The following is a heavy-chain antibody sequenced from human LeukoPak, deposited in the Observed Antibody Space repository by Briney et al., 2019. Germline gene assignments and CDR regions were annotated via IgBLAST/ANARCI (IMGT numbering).Heavy chain of an antibody. J-gene: IGHJ4*02. CDR3: ARSRVAAAGGFDY. D-gene: IGHD6-13*01. V-gene: IGHV4-59*01. CDR1: GGSISSYY. CDR2: IYYSGST. Sequence: SETLSLTCTVSGGSISSYYWSWIRQPPGKGPEWIGYIYYSGSTNYNPSLKSRVTISVDTSKNQFSLKLSSVTAADTAVYYCARSRVAAAGGFDYWGQGTLVTVSS.